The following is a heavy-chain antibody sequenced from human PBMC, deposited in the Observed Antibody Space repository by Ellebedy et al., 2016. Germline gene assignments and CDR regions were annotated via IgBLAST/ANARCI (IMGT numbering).Heavy chain of an antibody. CDR2: ISAGGDNT. V-gene: IGHV3-23*01. CDR1: GFAFRNFF. J-gene: IGHJ4*02. CDR3: RQGHYFDQ. Sequence: GGSLRLSXVASGFAFRNFFMTWVRQAPGGGLEWVSTISAGGDNTFFADSVKGRFTISRDNSKNTLYLQMDNLRVEDTALYYCRQGHYFDQWGQGALVTVSS.